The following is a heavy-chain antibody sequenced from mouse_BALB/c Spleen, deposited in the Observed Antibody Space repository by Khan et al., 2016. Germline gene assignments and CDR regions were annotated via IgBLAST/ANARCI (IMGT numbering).Heavy chain of an antibody. J-gene: IGHJ2*01. CDR2: IYPGDSYT. D-gene: IGHD2-1*01. Sequence: QVQLQQSGTELVRPGTSVKMSCKAVGYTFTNYWIGWVKQRPGHGLEWIGDIYPGDSYTNFNEKFKAKATLTADTSSSTLDMQLSSLTSEDSAIXYCARGNYGNPFDYWGQGTTLTVSS. CDR3: ARGNYGNPFDY. V-gene: IGHV1-63*02. CDR1: GYTFTNYW.